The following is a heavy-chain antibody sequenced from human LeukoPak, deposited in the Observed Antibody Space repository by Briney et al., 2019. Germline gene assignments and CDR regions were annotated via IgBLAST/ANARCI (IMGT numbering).Heavy chain of an antibody. CDR2: ISWNSGSI. CDR3: AKDITPYSSGWYLGFDY. Sequence: PGGSLRLSCAASGFTFNDYAMHWGRQAPGKGLEWVSGISWNSGSIGYADSVKGRFTISRDNAKNSLYLQMNSLRAEDTALYYCAKDITPYSSGWYLGFDYWGQGTLVTVSS. J-gene: IGHJ4*02. D-gene: IGHD6-19*01. V-gene: IGHV3-9*01. CDR1: GFTFNDYA.